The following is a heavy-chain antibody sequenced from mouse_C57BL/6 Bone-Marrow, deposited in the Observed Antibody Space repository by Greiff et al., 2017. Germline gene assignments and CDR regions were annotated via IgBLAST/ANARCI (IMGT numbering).Heavy chain of an antibody. CDR1: GYSITSGYY. CDR2: ICYDGSN. J-gene: IGHJ3*01. CDR3: AMYDYPAWFAY. Sequence: EVQLQQSGPGLVKPSQSLSLTCSVTGYSITSGYYWNWIRQFPGNKLEWMGYICYDGSNNYNPSLKNRISITRDTSKNQFFLKLNSVTTEDTATYYCAMYDYPAWFAYWGQGTLVTVSA. V-gene: IGHV3-6*01. D-gene: IGHD2-4*01.